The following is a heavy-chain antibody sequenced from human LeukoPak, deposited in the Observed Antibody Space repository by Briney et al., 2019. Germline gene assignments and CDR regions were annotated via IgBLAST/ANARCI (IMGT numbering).Heavy chain of an antibody. CDR2: IKEDGSEK. D-gene: IGHD6-19*01. CDR3: ARVVQWLVVNWFDP. V-gene: IGHV3-7*03. J-gene: IGHJ5*02. Sequence: PGVSLRLSCAASGFTFRSYWMSWVRQAPGKGLEWVANIKEDGSEKYYVDSVKGRFTVSRDNAKSSMFLEMNSLRAEDTAVYYCARVVQWLVVNWFDPWGRGTLVTVSS. CDR1: GFTFRSYW.